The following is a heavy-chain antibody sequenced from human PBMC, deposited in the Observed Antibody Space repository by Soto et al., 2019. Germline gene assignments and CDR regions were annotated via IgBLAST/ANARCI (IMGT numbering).Heavy chain of an antibody. CDR2: ISYDGSKK. D-gene: IGHD1-26*01. J-gene: IGHJ3*02. CDR3: ARIVGATTVGSFDI. V-gene: IGHV3-30*03. CDR1: EFTFSSYG. Sequence: GGSLRLSCAASEFTFSSYGIHWVRQAPGKGLEWVAAISYDGSKKYYADSVTGRFTISRDSSKNTLYLQMNSLRAEDTAVYYCARIVGATTVGSFDIWGQGTMVTVSS.